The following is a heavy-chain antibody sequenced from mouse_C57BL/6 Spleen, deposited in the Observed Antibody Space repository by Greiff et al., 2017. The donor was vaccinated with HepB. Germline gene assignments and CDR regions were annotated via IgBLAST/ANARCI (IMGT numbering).Heavy chain of an antibody. J-gene: IGHJ3*01. Sequence: VQLQQSGAELVRPGTSVKMSCKASGYTFTNYWIGWAKQRPGHGLEWIGDIYPGGGYTNYNEKFKGKATLTADKSSSTAYMQFSSLTSEDSAIYYCASNGDEAWFAYWGQGTLVTVSA. CDR2: IYPGGGYT. CDR1: GYTFTNYW. V-gene: IGHV1-63*01. CDR3: ASNGDEAWFAY.